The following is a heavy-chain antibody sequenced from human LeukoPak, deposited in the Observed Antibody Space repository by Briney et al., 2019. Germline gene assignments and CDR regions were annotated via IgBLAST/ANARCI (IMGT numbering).Heavy chain of an antibody. Sequence: SGGSLRLSCAASGFTFSSYAMSWVRQAPGKGLEWVSAISGSGGSTYYADSVKGRFTISRDNSKNTLYLQMSSLRAEDTAVYYCAKDLSSSWYGGARTWGQGTLVTVSS. CDR1: GFTFSSYA. V-gene: IGHV3-23*01. CDR3: AKDLSSSWYGGART. D-gene: IGHD6-13*01. CDR2: ISGSGGST. J-gene: IGHJ5*02.